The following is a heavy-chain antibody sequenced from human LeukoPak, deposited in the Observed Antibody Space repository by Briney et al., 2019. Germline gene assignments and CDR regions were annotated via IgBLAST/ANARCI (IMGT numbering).Heavy chain of an antibody. Sequence: SETLSLTCTVSGGSISSYYWSWIRQPPGKGLEWIGYIYYSGSTNYNPSLKSRVTISVDTSKNQFSLKLSSVTAADTAVYYCARGSEYYYDSSGYRKYYFDYWGQGTLVTVSS. CDR3: ARGSEYYYDSSGYRKYYFDY. D-gene: IGHD3-22*01. J-gene: IGHJ4*02. CDR1: GGSISSYY. CDR2: IYYSGST. V-gene: IGHV4-59*08.